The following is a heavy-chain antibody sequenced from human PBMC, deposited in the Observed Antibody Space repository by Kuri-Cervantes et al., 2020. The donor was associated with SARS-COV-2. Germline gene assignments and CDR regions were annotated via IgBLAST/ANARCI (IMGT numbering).Heavy chain of an antibody. Sequence: GESLKISCAASGFTFDDYTMHWVRQAPGKGLEWVSLISWDGGSTYYADSVKGRFTISRDNSKNSLYLQMNSLRAEDTALYHCARDFGGTVDYWGQGTLVTVSS. J-gene: IGHJ4*02. D-gene: IGHD3-3*01. CDR2: ISWDGGST. CDR1: GFTFDDYT. CDR3: ARDFGGTVDY. V-gene: IGHV3-43*01.